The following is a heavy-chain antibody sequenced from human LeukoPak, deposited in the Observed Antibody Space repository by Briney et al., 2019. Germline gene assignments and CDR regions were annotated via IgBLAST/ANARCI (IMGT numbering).Heavy chain of an antibody. J-gene: IGHJ5*02. V-gene: IGHV3-7*05. CDR1: GFNFSNYW. CDR3: SRDWSLNWFDP. CDR2: INQDGGEE. Sequence: PGGSLRLSCAASGFNFSNYWMSWVRQAPGKGLEWVANINQDGGEENYVDSVKGRFTISRDNARNSLYLQMNSLRAEDTAVYYCSRDWSLNWFDPWGQGTLVTVSS.